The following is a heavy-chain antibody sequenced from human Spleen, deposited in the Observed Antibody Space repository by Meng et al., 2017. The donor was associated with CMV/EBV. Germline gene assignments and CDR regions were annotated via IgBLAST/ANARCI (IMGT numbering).Heavy chain of an antibody. CDR1: GYSISSGYY. Sequence: SETLSLTCTVSGYSISSGYYWGWVRQPPGKGLEWIGSIYHSGSTNYNPSLKSRVTISVDTSKNQFSLKLSSVTAADTAVYYCARRAYCSSTSCYMVKAFDIWGQGTMVTVSS. V-gene: IGHV4-38-2*02. J-gene: IGHJ3*02. CDR2: IYHSGST. D-gene: IGHD2-2*02. CDR3: ARRAYCSSTSCYMVKAFDI.